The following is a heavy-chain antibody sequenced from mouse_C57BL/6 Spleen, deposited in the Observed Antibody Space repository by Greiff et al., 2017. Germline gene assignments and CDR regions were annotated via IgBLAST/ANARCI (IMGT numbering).Heavy chain of an antibody. V-gene: IGHV1-19*01. CDR3: ARPYSNLYYAMDY. CDR2: INPYNGGT. D-gene: IGHD2-5*01. J-gene: IGHJ4*01. Sequence: EVQLQQSGPVLVKPGASVKMSCKASGYTFTDYYMNWVKQSHGKSLEWIGVINPYNGGTSYNQKFKGKATLTVDKSSSTAYMELNSLTSEDSAVYYCARPYSNLYYAMDYWGQGTSVTVSS. CDR1: GYTFTDYY.